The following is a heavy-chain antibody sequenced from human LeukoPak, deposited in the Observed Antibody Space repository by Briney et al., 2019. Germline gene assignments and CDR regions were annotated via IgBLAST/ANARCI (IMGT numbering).Heavy chain of an antibody. CDR1: GGSFSGYY. CDR2: INHSGST. CDR3: ARVGSAVTTDY. Sequence: PSETLSLTCAVYGGSFSGYYWSWIRQPPGKGLEWIGEINHSGSTNYNPSLKSRVTISVDTSKNQFSLKLSSVTAADTAVYYCARVGSAVTTDYWGQGTLVTVSS. V-gene: IGHV4-34*01. J-gene: IGHJ4*02. D-gene: IGHD4-17*01.